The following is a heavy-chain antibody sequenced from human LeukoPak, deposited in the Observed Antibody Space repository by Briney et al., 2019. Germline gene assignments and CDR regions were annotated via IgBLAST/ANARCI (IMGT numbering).Heavy chain of an antibody. Sequence: PGGSLRLSCAASGFTFSSYSMNWVRQAPGKGLEWVSAISGSGGSTYYADSVKGRFTISRDNSKNTLYLQMNSLRAEDTAVYYCAKDSGGVRGVIIAAIDYWGQGTLVTVSS. J-gene: IGHJ4*02. D-gene: IGHD3-10*01. CDR1: GFTFSSYS. CDR2: ISGSGGST. V-gene: IGHV3-23*01. CDR3: AKDSGGVRGVIIAAIDY.